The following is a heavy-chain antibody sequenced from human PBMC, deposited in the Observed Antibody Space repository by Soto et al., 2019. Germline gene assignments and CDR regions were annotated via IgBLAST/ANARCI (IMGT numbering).Heavy chain of an antibody. CDR3: ARGRWGGSYLGY. V-gene: IGHV4-34*01. J-gene: IGHJ4*02. Sequence: PSETLSLTCAFYCGSFIGYYWSWIRQPPGKGLEWIGEINHSGSTNYNPSLKSRVTISVDTSKNQFSLKLSSVTAADTAVYYCARGRWGGSYLGYWGQGTLVTVSS. CDR1: CGSFIGYY. D-gene: IGHD1-26*01. CDR2: INHSGST.